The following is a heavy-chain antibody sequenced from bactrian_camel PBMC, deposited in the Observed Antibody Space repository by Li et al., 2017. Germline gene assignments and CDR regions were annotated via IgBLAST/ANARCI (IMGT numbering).Heavy chain of an antibody. J-gene: IGHJ4*01. V-gene: IGHV3S53*01. CDR1: GYIGNKYC. Sequence: HVQLVESGGGSVQAGGSLRLSCAAPGYIGNKYCTGWFRQAPGKQREGVAGIDRDGITTYADSVKGRFTISQDNAKNTLYLQMNSLKPEDTALYYCVADPSVFPVCVIGVMRTDYRGQGTQVTVS. CDR2: IDRDGIT. CDR3: VADPSVFPVCVIGVMRTDY.